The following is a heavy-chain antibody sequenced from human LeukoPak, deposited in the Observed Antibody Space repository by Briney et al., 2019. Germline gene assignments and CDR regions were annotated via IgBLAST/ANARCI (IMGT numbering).Heavy chain of an antibody. V-gene: IGHV4-39*01. CDR3: ARHFPGGSGYLYYFGY. CDR2: IYHSGST. J-gene: IGHJ4*02. D-gene: IGHD3-3*01. CDR1: GGSISSRSYY. Sequence: SETLSLTCTVSGGSISSRSYYWGWVRQPPGKGLEWIGTIYHSGSTYYNPSLKSRLIISVDTSKNQFSLKLSSVTAADTAVYYCARHFPGGSGYLYYFGYWGQGTLVTVSS.